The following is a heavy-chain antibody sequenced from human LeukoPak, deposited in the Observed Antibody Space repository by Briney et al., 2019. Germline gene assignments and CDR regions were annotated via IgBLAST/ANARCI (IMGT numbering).Heavy chain of an antibody. J-gene: IGHJ5*02. D-gene: IGHD6-19*01. CDR1: GGSISSYY. CDR2: IYYSGST. Sequence: SETLSLTCTVSGGSISSYYWSWIRQPPGKGLEWIGYIYYSGSTNYNPSLKSRVTISVDTSKNQFSLKLSSVTAADTAVYYCAREDSSGWGSNWFDPWGQGTLVTVSS. CDR3: AREDSSGWGSNWFDP. V-gene: IGHV4-59*01.